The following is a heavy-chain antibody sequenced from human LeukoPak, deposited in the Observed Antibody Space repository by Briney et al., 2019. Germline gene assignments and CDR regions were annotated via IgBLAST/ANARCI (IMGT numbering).Heavy chain of an antibody. CDR3: AKDYWANYDFWSGLDY. CDR2: ISYDGSNK. J-gene: IGHJ4*02. D-gene: IGHD3-3*01. Sequence: GGSLRLSCAASGFTFSSYAMSWVRQAPGRGLEWVAVISYDGSNKYYADSVKGRFTISRDNSKNTLYLQMNSLRAEDTAVYYCAKDYWANYDFWSGLDYWGQGTLVTVSS. V-gene: IGHV3-30*18. CDR1: GFTFSSYA.